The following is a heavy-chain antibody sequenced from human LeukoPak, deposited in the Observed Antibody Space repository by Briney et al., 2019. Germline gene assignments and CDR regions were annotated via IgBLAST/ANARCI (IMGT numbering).Heavy chain of an antibody. CDR3: ARLAHYGDYYYYYGMDV. D-gene: IGHD4-17*01. V-gene: IGHV3-21*01. CDR1: GFTFSSYS. Sequence: GGSLRLSCAASGFTFSSYSMNWVRQAPGKGLEWVSSISSSSSYIYYADSVKGRFTISRDNAKNSLYLQMNSLRAEDTAVYYCARLAHYGDYYYYYGMDVWGKGTTVSVSS. CDR2: ISSSSSYI. J-gene: IGHJ6*04.